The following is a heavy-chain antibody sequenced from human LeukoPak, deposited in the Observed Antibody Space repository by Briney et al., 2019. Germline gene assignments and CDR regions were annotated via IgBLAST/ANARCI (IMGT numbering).Heavy chain of an antibody. CDR3: ARDSDSSYDY. CDR2: IIPIFGTA. D-gene: IGHD3-22*01. J-gene: IGHJ4*02. CDR1: GYTFTSYD. Sequence: ASVKVSCKASGYTFTSYDINWVRQATGQGLEWMGGIIPIFGTANYAQKFQGRVTITTDESTSTAYMELSSLRSEDTAVYYCARDSDSSYDYWGQGTLVTVSS. V-gene: IGHV1-69*05.